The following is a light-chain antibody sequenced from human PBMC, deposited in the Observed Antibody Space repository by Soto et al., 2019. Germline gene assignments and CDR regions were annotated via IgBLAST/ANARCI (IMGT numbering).Light chain of an antibody. V-gene: IGKV1-6*01. CDR3: LQDYNYPIT. CDR2: AAS. J-gene: IGKJ1*01. CDR1: QGIRND. Sequence: AIQMTQSPSSLSASIGDRVMITCRASQGIRNDLGWYQQKPGKAPKLLIYAASSLQSGVPSRFSGSGSGTDFTLTISSLQPEDFATYYCLQDYNYPITFGQGTKVDI.